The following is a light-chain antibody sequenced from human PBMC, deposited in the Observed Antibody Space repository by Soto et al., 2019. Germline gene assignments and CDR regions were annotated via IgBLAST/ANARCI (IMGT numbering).Light chain of an antibody. J-gene: IGLJ2*01. CDR1: SGHSSYI. V-gene: IGLV4-60*02. Sequence: QPVLTQSSSASASLGSSVKLTCTLSSGHSSYIIAWHQQQPGKAPRYLMKLEGSGSYNKGSGVPDRFSGSSSGADRYLTIPNLQFEDEADYYCETWDINTHVVFGGGTKLTVL. CDR2: LEGSGSY. CDR3: ETWDINTHVV.